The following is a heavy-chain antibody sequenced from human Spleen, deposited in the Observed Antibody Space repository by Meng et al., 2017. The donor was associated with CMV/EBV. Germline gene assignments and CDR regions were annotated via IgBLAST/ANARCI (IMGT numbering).Heavy chain of an antibody. D-gene: IGHD3-10*01. CDR3: ATSRGLTYYYYGMDV. J-gene: IGHJ6*02. V-gene: IGHV4-61*01. CDR2: IYYSGST. CDR1: GGSVSSGSYY. Sequence: GSLRLSCTVSGGSVSSGSYYWSWIRQPPGKGLEWIGYIYYSGSTNYNPSLKSRVTISVDTSKNQFSLKLSSVTAADTAVYYCATSRGLTYYYYGMDVWGQGTTVTVSS.